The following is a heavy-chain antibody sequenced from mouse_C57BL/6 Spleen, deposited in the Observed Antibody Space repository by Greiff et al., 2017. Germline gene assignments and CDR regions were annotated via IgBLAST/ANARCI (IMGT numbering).Heavy chain of an antibody. CDR2: IRNKANGYTT. V-gene: IGHV7-3*01. J-gene: IGHJ2*01. D-gene: IGHD4-1*01. CDR1: GFTFTDYY. CDR3: ARYDNWDYFDY. Sequence: EVKVVESGGGLVQPGGSLSLSCAASGFTFTDYYMSWVRQPPGKALEWLGFIRNKANGYTTEYSASVKGRFTISRDNSQSILYLQMNALRAEDSATYYCARYDNWDYFDYWGQGTTLTVSS.